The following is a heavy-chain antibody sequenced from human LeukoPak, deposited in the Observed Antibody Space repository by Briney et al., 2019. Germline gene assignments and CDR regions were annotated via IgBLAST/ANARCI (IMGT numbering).Heavy chain of an antibody. V-gene: IGHV1-46*01. CDR2: VNPSGGST. Sequence: GASVKVSCKASGYTFTSYYMHWVRQAPGQGLEWMAIVNPSGGSTSYAQKFQGRVTMTRDTSTSTVYMELSSLRSEDAAVYYCARGGDYYGSGSCIDYSGQGTLVTVSS. CDR3: ARGGDYYGSGSCIDY. J-gene: IGHJ4*02. D-gene: IGHD3-10*01. CDR1: GYTFTSYY.